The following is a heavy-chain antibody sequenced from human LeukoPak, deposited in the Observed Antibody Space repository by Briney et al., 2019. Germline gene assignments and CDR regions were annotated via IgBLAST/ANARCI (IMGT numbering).Heavy chain of an antibody. CDR3: ARDDHYNYYYMDV. CDR1: GFTFSSYS. Sequence: GGSLRLSCAASGFTFSSYSMNWVRQAPGKGLEWVSYISSSSSTIYYADSVKGRFTISRDNAENSLYLQMNSLGAEDSAVYYCARDDHYNYYYMDVWGKGTTVTVSS. CDR2: ISSSSSTI. J-gene: IGHJ6*03. V-gene: IGHV3-48*01.